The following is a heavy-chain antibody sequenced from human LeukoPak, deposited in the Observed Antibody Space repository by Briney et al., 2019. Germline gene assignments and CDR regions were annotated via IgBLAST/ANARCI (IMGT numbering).Heavy chain of an antibody. Sequence: GGSLRLSCAASGFTFSSYSMNWVRQAPGKGLEWVSSISSSGSTIYYADSVKGGLTISREKAKKSLYLQINRLRDEETGVYYGARGGPGGVGALDYWGQGTLVTVSS. V-gene: IGHV3-21*01. CDR1: GFTFSSYS. CDR2: ISSSGSTI. CDR3: ARGGPGGVGALDY. D-gene: IGHD1-26*01. J-gene: IGHJ4*02.